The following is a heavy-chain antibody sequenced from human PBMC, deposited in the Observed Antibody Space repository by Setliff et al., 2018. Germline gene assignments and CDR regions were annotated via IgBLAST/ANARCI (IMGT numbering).Heavy chain of an antibody. CDR2: FDPEDGET. CDR3: ATAADFNYYDSSDSGTHYYFYYMDV. J-gene: IGHJ6*03. CDR1: GYTLTELS. V-gene: IGHV1-24*01. Sequence: ASVKVSCKVSGYTLTELSMHWVRQAPGKGLEWMGGFDPEDGETIYAQKFQGRVTMTEDTSTDTAHMELSSLRSEDTAVYYCATAADFNYYDSSDSGTHYYFYYMDVWGEGTTVTVSS. D-gene: IGHD3-22*01.